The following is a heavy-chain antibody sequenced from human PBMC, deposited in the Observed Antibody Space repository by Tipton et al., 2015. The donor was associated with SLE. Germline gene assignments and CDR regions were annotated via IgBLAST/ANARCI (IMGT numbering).Heavy chain of an antibody. V-gene: IGHV3-15*04. CDR2: IESNRDGATT. CDR1: GITFSKAW. D-gene: IGHD2-21*01. CDR3: ITDIPGGAYPFDY. Sequence: GSLRLSCAASGITFSKAWMSWVRQAPGKGLEWVGRIESNRDGATTDYAAPVKGRFTISRDDSKNTVYLQMNSLKSEDTAVYYCITDIPGGAYPFDYWGQGTLVTVSS. J-gene: IGHJ4*02.